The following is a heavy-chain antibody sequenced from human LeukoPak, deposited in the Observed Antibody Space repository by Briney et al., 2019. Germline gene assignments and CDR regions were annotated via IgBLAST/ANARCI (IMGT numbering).Heavy chain of an antibody. CDR3: IPNDSYSNYG. J-gene: IGHJ4*02. V-gene: IGHV3-21*01. Sequence: KPGGSLSLSCAASGFTFSLYTMNCVREAPGEGLEWVLSISSSSSYVYYADSVKGRFTISRDNAKNSLYLQMNSLSAEDTAVYYCIPNDSYSNYGGGQGTLVTVSS. CDR1: GFTFSLYT. D-gene: IGHD4-11*01. CDR2: ISSSSSYV.